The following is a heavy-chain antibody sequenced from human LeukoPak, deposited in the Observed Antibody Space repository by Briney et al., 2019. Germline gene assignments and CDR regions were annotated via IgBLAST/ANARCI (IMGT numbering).Heavy chain of an antibody. J-gene: IGHJ4*02. V-gene: IGHV1-18*01. CDR1: GYTFTSYV. CDR3: AREGNWNDFDY. CDR2: ISAYNGNT. Sequence: ASVKVSCKASGYTFTSYVINWVRQAPGQGLEWMGWISAYNGNTNYAQKFQGRVTITADKSTRTDYMELSSLRSEDTAVYYCAREGNWNDFDYWGQGTLVTVSS. D-gene: IGHD1-20*01.